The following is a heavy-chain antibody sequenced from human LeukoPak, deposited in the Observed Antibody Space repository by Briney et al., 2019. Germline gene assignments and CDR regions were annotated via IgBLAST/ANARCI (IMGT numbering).Heavy chain of an antibody. CDR1: GGSISSNSYY. Sequence: SETLSLTCTVSGGSISSNSYYWGWIRQPPGKGLEWIGNIYYSGGTYYTPSLKSRVTISVDTSKNQFYLKVTSVTVADTAVYYCARDPIIAVAGRGSTWFDPWGQGTPVTVSS. D-gene: IGHD6-19*01. J-gene: IGHJ5*02. CDR3: ARDPIIAVAGRGSTWFDP. CDR2: IYYSGGT. V-gene: IGHV4-39*07.